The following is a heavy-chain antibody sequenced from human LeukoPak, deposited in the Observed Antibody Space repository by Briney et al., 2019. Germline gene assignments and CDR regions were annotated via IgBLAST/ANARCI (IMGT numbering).Heavy chain of an antibody. CDR1: GFTFSSYD. V-gene: IGHV3-13*01. CDR2: IGTAGDT. CDR3: ARDLFSSGWNRRNSDY. J-gene: IGHJ4*02. D-gene: IGHD6-19*01. Sequence: GGSLRLSCAASGFTFSSYDMHWVRQATGKGLEWVSAIGTAGDTYYPGSVKGRFTISRENAKNSLYLQMNSLRAGDTAVYYCARDLFSSGWNRRNSDYWGQGTLVTVSS.